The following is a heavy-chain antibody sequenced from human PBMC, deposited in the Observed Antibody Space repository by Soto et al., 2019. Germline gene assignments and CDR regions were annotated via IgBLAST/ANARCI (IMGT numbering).Heavy chain of an antibody. CDR1: GYSISSGSY. CDR3: ARVHVMVVAGSTFDY. J-gene: IGHJ4*01. D-gene: IGHD6-19*01. Sequence: PLETLFLTCTVSGYSISSGSYWPWLRQPPGRGPEWNASIYNSGTPSYNPSLKSRITISVDTSTNKFSLKLTSVTAADTAVYFCARVHVMVVAGSTFDYWGHGTLVTVSS. CDR2: IYNSGTP. V-gene: IGHV4-38-2*02.